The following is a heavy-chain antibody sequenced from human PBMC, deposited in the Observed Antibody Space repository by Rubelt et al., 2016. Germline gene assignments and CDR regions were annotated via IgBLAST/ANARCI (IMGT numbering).Heavy chain of an antibody. D-gene: IGHD3-16*01. V-gene: IGHV4-39*01. CDR1: GCSISSSSYY. CDR3: ARLWGSYILWYFER. Sequence: QLQLQESGPGLVKPSETLSLTCTVSGCSISSSSYYWGWIRQPPGKGLEWIGSIYSRGSTYYNPSLRSGVTISVDTSKNQFSLKRSSVTAADTAVEYCARLWGSYILWYFERWGRGTLVTVSS. CDR2: IYSRGST. J-gene: IGHJ2*01.